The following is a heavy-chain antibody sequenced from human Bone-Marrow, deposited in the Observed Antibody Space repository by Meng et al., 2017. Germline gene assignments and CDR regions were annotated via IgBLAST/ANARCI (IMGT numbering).Heavy chain of an antibody. CDR2: IHQDGYT. D-gene: IGHD6-13*01. V-gene: IGHV4-4*02. CDR1: GGSISSSNW. CDR3: ARLGPPIAAGDPFDY. Sequence: QVQLQESGPGLVKPSGTLSLTCAVSGGSISSSNWWSWVRQPPGKGLEWIGEIHQDGYTNYSPSLKSRVTISVDKSRNQFSLKLNSVTAADTAVYYCARLGPPIAAGDPFDYWGQGTLVTVSS. J-gene: IGHJ4*02.